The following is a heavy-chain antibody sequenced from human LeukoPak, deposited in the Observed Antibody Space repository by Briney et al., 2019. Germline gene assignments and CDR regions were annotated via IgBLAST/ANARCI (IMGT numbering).Heavy chain of an antibody. CDR3: ARVSTRWRPIDY. CDR1: GGSISSYY. Sequence: PSETLSLTCTVSGGSISSYYWSWIRQPPGKGLEWIGYIYYSGSTNYNPSLKSRVTISVDTSKNQFSLKLSSVTAADTAVYYCARVSTRWRPIDYWGQGTLVTVSS. J-gene: IGHJ4*02. V-gene: IGHV4-59*01. D-gene: IGHD2-21*02. CDR2: IYYSGST.